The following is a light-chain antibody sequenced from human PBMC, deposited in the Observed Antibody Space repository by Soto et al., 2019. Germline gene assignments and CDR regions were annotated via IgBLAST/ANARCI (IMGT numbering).Light chain of an antibody. Sequence: VVAESPATVSVSRGESATLSCRASQSVSSNFAWYQQKPGQAPRLLIYGASTRGTGSPAGFSGSGSGTEFTLTISSLQSEDFAVYYCQQHNNWPLTFGEGTKVDIK. CDR3: QQHNNWPLT. J-gene: IGKJ4*02. CDR2: GAS. V-gene: IGKV3-15*01. CDR1: QSVSSN.